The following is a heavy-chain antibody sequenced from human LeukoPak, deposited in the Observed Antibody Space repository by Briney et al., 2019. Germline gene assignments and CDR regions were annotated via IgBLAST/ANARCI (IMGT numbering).Heavy chain of an antibody. CDR1: GFRFPDYA. D-gene: IGHD1-26*01. Sequence: GGSLRLSCTASGFRFPDYAMTWVRQAPGKGLEWVSSISSRNGNTFYSASVEGRFTISRDDSRNTLYLQMNTLRAADTAIYYCAKDRGLYSGVFAFDFWGQGALVTVSS. CDR2: ISSRNGNT. CDR3: AKDRGLYSGVFAFDF. J-gene: IGHJ3*01. V-gene: IGHV3-23*01.